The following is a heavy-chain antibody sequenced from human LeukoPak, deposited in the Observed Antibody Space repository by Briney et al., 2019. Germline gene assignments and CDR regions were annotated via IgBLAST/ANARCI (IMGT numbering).Heavy chain of an antibody. D-gene: IGHD3-10*01. CDR2: IGAYNGNT. CDR1: GYTFTSYG. V-gene: IGHV1-18*01. J-gene: IGHJ6*03. CDR3: ARILWSDYYYYMDV. Sequence: GASVKVSCKASGYTFTSYGISWVRQAPGQGLEWMGWIGAYNGNTNYAQKLQGRVTMTTDTSTSTAYMELRSLRSDDTAVYYCARILWSDYYYYMDVWGKGTTVTVSS.